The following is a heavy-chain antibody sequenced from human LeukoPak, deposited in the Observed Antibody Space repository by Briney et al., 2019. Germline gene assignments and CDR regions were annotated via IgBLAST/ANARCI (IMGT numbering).Heavy chain of an antibody. V-gene: IGHV3-23*01. Sequence: LPGGSLRLSCVDSGFTFSTYSLNWFRQAPGKGLEWVSAISGSGGSTYYADSVKGRFTISRDNSKNTLYLQMNSLRAEDTAVYYCAKTAIGGSSQGNNWFDPWGQGTLVTVSS. D-gene: IGHD1-26*01. CDR2: ISGSGGST. CDR3: AKTAIGGSSQGNNWFDP. J-gene: IGHJ5*02. CDR1: GFTFSTYS.